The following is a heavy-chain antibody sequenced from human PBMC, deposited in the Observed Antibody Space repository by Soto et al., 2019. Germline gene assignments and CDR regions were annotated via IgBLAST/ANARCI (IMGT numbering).Heavy chain of an antibody. CDR1: RYSFTDYW. Sequence: PGESLKISCKGSRYSFTDYWIHWVRRLPGKGLEWMGTIKPGDSDTRYSPSFQGQVTISADKSISTAYLQWSSLKASDTAMYYCARQVDSIYYYYGMDVWGQGNTVTVSS. CDR3: ARQVDSIYYYYGMDV. D-gene: IGHD5-12*01. V-gene: IGHV5-51*01. J-gene: IGHJ6*02. CDR2: IKPGDSDT.